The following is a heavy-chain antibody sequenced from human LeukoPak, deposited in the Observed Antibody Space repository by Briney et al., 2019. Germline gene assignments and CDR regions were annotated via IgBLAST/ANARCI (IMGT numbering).Heavy chain of an antibody. D-gene: IGHD3-10*01. V-gene: IGHV4-59*08. CDR2: IYYSGST. Sequence: SETLSLTCTVSGGSISSYYWSWIRQPPGKGLEWIGYIYYSGSTNYNPSLKSRVTISVDTSKNQFSLKLSSVTAADTAVYYCARCGFGELFGSWFDPWGQGTLVTVSS. J-gene: IGHJ5*02. CDR3: ARCGFGELFGSWFDP. CDR1: GGSISSYY.